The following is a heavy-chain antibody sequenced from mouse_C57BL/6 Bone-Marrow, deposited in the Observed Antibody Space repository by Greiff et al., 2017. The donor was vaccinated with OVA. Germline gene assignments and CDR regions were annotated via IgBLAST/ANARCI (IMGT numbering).Heavy chain of an antibody. D-gene: IGHD2-5*01. CDR3: ARWGSNSDAY. CDR2: IYPGDGDT. CDR1: GYAFSSYW. J-gene: IGHJ3*01. Sequence: VQVVESGAELVKPGASVKISCKASGYAFSSYWMNWVKQRPGKGLEWIGQIYPGDGDTNYNGKFKGKATLTADKSSSTAYMQLSSLTSEDSAVYFCARWGSNSDAYWGQGTLVTVSA. V-gene: IGHV1-80*01.